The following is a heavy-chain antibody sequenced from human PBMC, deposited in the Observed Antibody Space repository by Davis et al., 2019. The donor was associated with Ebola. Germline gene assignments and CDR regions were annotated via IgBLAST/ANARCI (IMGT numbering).Heavy chain of an antibody. V-gene: IGHV4-31*03. J-gene: IGHJ3*02. Sequence: MPSETLSLTCTVSGGSISSGGYYWSWIRQHPGKGLEWIGYIYYSGSTYYNPSLKSRVTVSVDTSKNQFSLKLSSVAAADTAVYYCARADDSSSSDAFDIWGQGTMVTVSS. CDR2: IYYSGST. CDR1: GGSISSGGYY. CDR3: ARADDSSSSDAFDI. D-gene: IGHD6-6*01.